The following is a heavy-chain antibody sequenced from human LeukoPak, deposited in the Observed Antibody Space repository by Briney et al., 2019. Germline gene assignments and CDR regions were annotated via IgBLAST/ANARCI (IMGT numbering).Heavy chain of an antibody. J-gene: IGHJ6*03. CDR2: IYPGDSDT. V-gene: IGHV5-51*01. CDR3: ARLGDYYYYYMDV. Sequence: GESLKISCKGSGYSFTSYWLGWVRQMPGKGLEWMGIIYPGDSDTRYSPSFQGQVTISADKSISTAYLQWSSLKASDTAMYYCARLGDYYYYYMDVWGKGTTVTVSS. CDR1: GYSFTSYW.